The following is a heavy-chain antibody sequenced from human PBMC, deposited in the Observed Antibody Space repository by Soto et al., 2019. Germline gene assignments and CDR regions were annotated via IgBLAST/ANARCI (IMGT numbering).Heavy chain of an antibody. CDR3: ARAESDDSSGYYAPGAFDI. CDR2: INPSGGST. CDR1: GYTFTSYY. D-gene: IGHD3-22*01. Sequence: QVQLVQSGAEVKKPGASVKVSCKASGYTFTSYYMHWVRQAPGQGLEWMGIINPSGGSTSYARKFQGRVTMTRDTSTSTVYMELSSLRSEDTAVYYCARAESDDSSGYYAPGAFDIWGQGTMVTVSS. J-gene: IGHJ3*02. V-gene: IGHV1-46*01.